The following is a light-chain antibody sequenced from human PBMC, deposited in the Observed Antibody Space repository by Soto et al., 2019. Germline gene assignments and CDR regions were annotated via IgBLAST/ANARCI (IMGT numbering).Light chain of an antibody. V-gene: IGKV1-33*01. CDR3: XQYENLPT. CDR2: DAS. Sequence: DIQMTQSPSSLSASVGDRVTITCQASQNXXNYLNWYQQKPGRAPKLLIYDASNLEAGVPSRFRGSGSGTDFTFTISRLQPXXIATXXXXQYENLPTFGQGTRLEIK. CDR1: QNXXNY. J-gene: IGKJ5*01.